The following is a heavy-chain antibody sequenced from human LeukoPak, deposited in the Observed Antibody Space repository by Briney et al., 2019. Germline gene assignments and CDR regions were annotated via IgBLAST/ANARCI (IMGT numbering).Heavy chain of an antibody. Sequence: GGSLRLSCAASGFTFDDYAMHWVRQAPGKGLEWVSGISWNSGSIGYADSVKGRFTISRDNAKNSLYLQMNSLRAEDTALYYCAKAPAWELRDYFDYWGQGTLVTVSS. CDR1: GFTFDDYA. CDR2: ISWNSGSI. J-gene: IGHJ4*02. D-gene: IGHD1-26*01. V-gene: IGHV3-9*01. CDR3: AKAPAWELRDYFDY.